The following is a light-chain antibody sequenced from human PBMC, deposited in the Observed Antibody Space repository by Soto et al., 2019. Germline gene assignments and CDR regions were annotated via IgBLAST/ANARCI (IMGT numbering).Light chain of an antibody. CDR3: QQYRSSPPYT. V-gene: IGKV3-20*01. CDR2: GSS. Sequence: EIVLTQSPGTLSLSPGERATLSCRASQSVSGSYLAWYQQKPGQSPRLLIYGSSDRATGIPDRFSGSGSGTDFTLTISRVEPEDFAVYYCQQYRSSPPYTFGQGTKLEIK. J-gene: IGKJ2*01. CDR1: QSVSGSY.